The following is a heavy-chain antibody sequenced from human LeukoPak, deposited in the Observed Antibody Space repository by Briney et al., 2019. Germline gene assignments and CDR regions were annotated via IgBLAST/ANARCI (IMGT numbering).Heavy chain of an antibody. CDR2: IRYDGSNK. CDR1: GFTFSSYG. D-gene: IGHD2-2*01. J-gene: IGHJ6*02. CDR3: AKDLEYCSSTSCYDYYYGMDV. V-gene: IGHV3-30*02. Sequence: GGSLRLSCAASGFTFSSYGMHWVRQAPGKGLEWVAVIRYDGSNKYYADSVKGRFTISRDNSKNTLYLQMNSLRAEDTAVYYCAKDLEYCSSTSCYDYYYGMDVWGQGTTVTVSS.